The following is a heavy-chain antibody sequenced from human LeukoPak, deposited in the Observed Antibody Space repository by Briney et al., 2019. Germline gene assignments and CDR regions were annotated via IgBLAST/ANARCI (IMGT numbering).Heavy chain of an antibody. V-gene: IGHV3-48*01. J-gene: IGHJ4*02. CDR2: IGIDSGNT. CDR1: GFRFSDYS. Sequence: GGSLRLSCAASGFRFSDYSMNWVRQAPGKGLEWISYIGIDSGNTHYADSVKGRFTISGDKAKNSLYLQMHSLRVDDTAVYYCARDYKYGFDNWGQGTLVTVSS. D-gene: IGHD5-24*01. CDR3: ARDYKYGFDN.